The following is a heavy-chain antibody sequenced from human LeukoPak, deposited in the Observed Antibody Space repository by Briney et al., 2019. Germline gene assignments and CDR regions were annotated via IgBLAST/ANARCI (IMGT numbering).Heavy chain of an antibody. CDR2: INHSGGT. J-gene: IGHJ5*02. D-gene: IGHD1-26*01. Sequence: PSETLSLTCAVSGYSISSGYYWGWIRQPPGKGLEWIGEINHSGGTNYNPSLKSRVTISVDTSKNQFSLKLSSVTAADTAVYYCARYIVGASPSWFDPWGQGTLVTVSS. CDR3: ARYIVGASPSWFDP. V-gene: IGHV4-38-2*01. CDR1: GYSISSGYY.